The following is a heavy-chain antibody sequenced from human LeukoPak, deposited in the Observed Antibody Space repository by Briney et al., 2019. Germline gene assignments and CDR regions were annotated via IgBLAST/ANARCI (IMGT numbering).Heavy chain of an antibody. CDR2: TIPIFGTA. CDR3: ARGFGELLPFDY. Sequence: ASVKVSCKASGGTFSSYAISWVRQAPGQGLEWMGGTIPIFGTANYAQKFQGRVTITADESTSTAYMELSSLRSEDTAVYYCARGFGELLPFDYWGQGTLVTVSS. V-gene: IGHV1-69*13. D-gene: IGHD3-10*01. CDR1: GGTFSSYA. J-gene: IGHJ4*02.